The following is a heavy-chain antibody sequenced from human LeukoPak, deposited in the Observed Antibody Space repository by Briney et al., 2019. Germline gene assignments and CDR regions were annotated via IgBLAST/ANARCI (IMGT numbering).Heavy chain of an antibody. J-gene: IGHJ4*02. CDR1: GFTLSSYA. V-gene: IGHV3-23*01. CDR3: AKDLDSGYGGNY. CDR2: ISGSGGST. Sequence: GGSLRLSCAASGFTLSSYAMRWVRQAPGKGLEWVSAISGSGGSTYYADSVKGRFTISRDNSKNTLYLQMNSLRAEDTAVYYCAKDLDSGYGGNYWGQGTLVTVSS. D-gene: IGHD5-12*01.